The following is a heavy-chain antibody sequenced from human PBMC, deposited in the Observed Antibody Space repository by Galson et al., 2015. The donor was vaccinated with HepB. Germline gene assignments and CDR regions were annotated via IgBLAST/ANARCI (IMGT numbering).Heavy chain of an antibody. D-gene: IGHD6-19*01. CDR3: ARAPSGLVHGDY. Sequence: SLRLSCAASGFIVSTNYMSWVRQAPGKGLEGVSVVYSGGTTYYADSVKGRFTISRDNSKNTLYLQMNSLRPEDTAVYYCARAPSGLVHGDYWGQGTLVTVSS. J-gene: IGHJ4*02. V-gene: IGHV3-66*02. CDR2: VYSGGTT. CDR1: GFIVSTNY.